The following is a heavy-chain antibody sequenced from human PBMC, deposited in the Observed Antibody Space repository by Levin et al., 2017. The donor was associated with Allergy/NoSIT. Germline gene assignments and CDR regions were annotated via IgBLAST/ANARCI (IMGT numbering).Heavy chain of an antibody. CDR1: GYTFTSYG. V-gene: IGHV1-18*01. Sequence: GESLKISCKASGYTFTSYGISWVRQAPGQGLEWMGWISAYNGNTNYAQKLQGRVTMTTDTSTSTAYMELRSLRSDDTAVYYCAREGVVYSSGWYAGSVNHYFDYWGQGTLVTVSS. CDR2: ISAYNGNT. J-gene: IGHJ4*02. CDR3: AREGVVYSSGWYAGSVNHYFDY. D-gene: IGHD6-19*01.